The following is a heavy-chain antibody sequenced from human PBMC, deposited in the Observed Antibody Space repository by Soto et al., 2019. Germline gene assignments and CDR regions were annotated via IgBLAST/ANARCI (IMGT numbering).Heavy chain of an antibody. CDR1: GFTFSSYA. J-gene: IGHJ4*02. CDR3: XXXXXXXXXDY. CDR2: ISGSGGST. Sequence: EVQLLESGGGLVQPGGSLRLSCAASGFTFSSYAMRWVRQAPGKGLEWVSAISGSGGSTYYADSGKGRFTISRDNSKNXXXXXXXXXXXXXXXXXXXXXXXXXXXXDYWGQGTLVTVSS. V-gene: IGHV3-23*01.